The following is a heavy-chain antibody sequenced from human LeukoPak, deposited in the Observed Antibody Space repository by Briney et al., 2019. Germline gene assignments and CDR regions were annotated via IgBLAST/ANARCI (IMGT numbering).Heavy chain of an antibody. CDR2: ISGSGDST. Sequence: GGSLRLSCAASGFTFSSYAMNWVRQAPGKGLEWVSSISGSGDSTYYADSVKGRFTISRDNSKNTLYLQMNSLRTDDTAVYYCAKAEPSPGVWYSDLWGRGTPVTVSS. J-gene: IGHJ2*01. CDR3: AKAEPSPGVWYSDL. D-gene: IGHD3-3*01. CDR1: GFTFSSYA. V-gene: IGHV3-23*01.